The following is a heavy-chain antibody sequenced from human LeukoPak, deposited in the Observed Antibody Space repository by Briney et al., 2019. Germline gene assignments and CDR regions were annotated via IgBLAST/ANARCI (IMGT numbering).Heavy chain of an antibody. V-gene: IGHV1-24*01. Sequence: RASVKVFCKVSGYTLTELSMHWVRPAPGKGLEWMGGFDPEDGETIYAQKFQGRVTMTEDTSTDTAYMELSSLRSEDTAVYYCATDYSSSWYNAFDIWGQGTMVTVSS. CDR1: GYTLTELS. D-gene: IGHD6-13*01. J-gene: IGHJ3*02. CDR3: ATDYSSSWYNAFDI. CDR2: FDPEDGET.